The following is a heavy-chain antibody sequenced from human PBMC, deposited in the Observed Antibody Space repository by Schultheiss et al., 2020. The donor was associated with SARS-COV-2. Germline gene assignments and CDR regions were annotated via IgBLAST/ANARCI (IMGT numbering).Heavy chain of an antibody. V-gene: IGHV3-30*18. J-gene: IGHJ4*02. CDR2: ISYDGSNK. CDR1: GFTFDDYA. D-gene: IGHD3-3*01. CDR3: AKEIPTYDFWSGPDY. Sequence: GGSLRLSCAASGFTFDDYAMHWVRQAPGKGLEWVAVISYDGSNKYYADSVKGRFTISRDNSKNTLYLQMNSLRAEDTAVYYCAKEIPTYDFWSGPDYWGQGTLVTVSS.